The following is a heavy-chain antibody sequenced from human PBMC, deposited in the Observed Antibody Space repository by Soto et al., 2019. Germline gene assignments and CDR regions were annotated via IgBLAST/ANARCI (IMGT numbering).Heavy chain of an antibody. V-gene: IGHV3-23*01. CDR2: ISGSGGSK. J-gene: IGHJ5*02. D-gene: IGHD4-17*01. CDR1: GFTFSSYA. CDR3: GATVTQGGFDP. Sequence: GGSLRLSCAASGFTFSSYAMSWVRQAPGKGLEWVSAISGSGGSKYYADSVKGRFTISRDNSKNTLYLKMNGLRAEDTAVYYCGATVTQGGFDPWGQGTLVTVSS.